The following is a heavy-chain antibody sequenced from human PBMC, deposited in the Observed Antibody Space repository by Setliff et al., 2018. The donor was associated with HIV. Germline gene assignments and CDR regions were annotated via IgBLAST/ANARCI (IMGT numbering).Heavy chain of an antibody. J-gene: IGHJ6*02. CDR3: AKDISRYYYGMDV. CDR1: GFTFSSYS. Sequence: GGSLRLSCAASGFTFSSYSMNWVRQAPGKGLEWVSYISWDGGSTYYADSVKGRFTISRDNSKNSLYLQMNSLRAEDTALYYCAKDISRYYYGMDVWGQGTTVTVSS. CDR2: ISWDGGST. V-gene: IGHV3-43D*04.